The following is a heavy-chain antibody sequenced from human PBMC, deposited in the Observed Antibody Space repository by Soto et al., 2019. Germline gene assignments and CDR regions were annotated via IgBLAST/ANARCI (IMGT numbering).Heavy chain of an antibody. CDR3: ANPGSFLDY. Sequence: PVGSLRLSCAASGFIFTSYAMSWVRQAPGKGLEWVSTISASGGSTYYADSVKGRFTISRDNSKNTLYLQMNSLRAEDTAVYYCANPGSFLDYWGQGTLVTVSS. CDR1: GFIFTSYA. D-gene: IGHD1-26*01. V-gene: IGHV3-23*01. J-gene: IGHJ4*02. CDR2: ISASGGST.